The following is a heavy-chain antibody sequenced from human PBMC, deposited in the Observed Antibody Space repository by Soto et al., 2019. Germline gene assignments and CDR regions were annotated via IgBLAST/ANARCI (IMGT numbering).Heavy chain of an antibody. CDR1: GFTFSSYV. Sequence: AVGSLRLSCAASGFTFSSYVMSWVRQAPGKGLEWVSGISVSGGSTYYADSVKGRFTISRDNSKNTLYVQMNSLRAEDTAVYYCAKGASSGSLDYWGQGSLVTVSS. V-gene: IGHV3-23*01. CDR2: ISVSGGST. D-gene: IGHD6-6*01. J-gene: IGHJ4*02. CDR3: AKGASSGSLDY.